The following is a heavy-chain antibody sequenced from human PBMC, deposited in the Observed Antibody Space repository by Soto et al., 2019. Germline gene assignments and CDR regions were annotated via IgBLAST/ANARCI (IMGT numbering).Heavy chain of an antibody. V-gene: IGHV1-69*06. CDR2: VIPIFGTA. D-gene: IGHD4-4*01. CDR3: ARDNGEGPLTTASFDY. CDR1: GVTFSSYA. Sequence: QVQLVQSGAEVKKPGSSVKVSCNASGVTFSSYAISWVRQAPGQGLEWMGGVIPIFGTANYAQKFQGSVTITADKSASTAYMELSSLRSEDTAVYYGARDNGEGPLTTASFDYWGQGTLVTVSS. J-gene: IGHJ4*02.